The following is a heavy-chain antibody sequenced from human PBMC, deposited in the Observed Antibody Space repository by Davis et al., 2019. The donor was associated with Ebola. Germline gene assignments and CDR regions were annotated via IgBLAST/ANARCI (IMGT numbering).Heavy chain of an antibody. CDR3: ARDGVSEFIDLDY. Sequence: GGSLRLSCAASGFTFSSYGMTWVRQAPGKGLEWVSAISGSGGTTYYADSVKGRFSISRDNSRNTLYLQIYSLRAEDTAVYYCARDGVSEFIDLDYWGRGTLVTVSS. CDR2: ISGSGGTT. V-gene: IGHV3-23*01. J-gene: IGHJ4*02. D-gene: IGHD3-16*02. CDR1: GFTFSSYG.